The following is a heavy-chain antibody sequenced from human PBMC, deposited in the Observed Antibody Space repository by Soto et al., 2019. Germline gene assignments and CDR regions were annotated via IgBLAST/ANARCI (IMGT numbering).Heavy chain of an antibody. CDR3: ARKLEASIRYVEWFSYKWFDP. CDR2: LTFRGVT. V-gene: IGHV4-34*01. CDR1: GDSLSFYA. D-gene: IGHD3-9*01. J-gene: IGHJ5*02. Sequence: QVLPHQWGSGLFRPSETLSLTCYVHGDSLSFYAWSWIRQPPGKGLEWIGELTFRGVTNYHPSLKSRLSMSVDTSKNRISLNVSSVTAADTALYFCARKLEASIRYVEWFSYKWFDPWGPGTLVTVSS.